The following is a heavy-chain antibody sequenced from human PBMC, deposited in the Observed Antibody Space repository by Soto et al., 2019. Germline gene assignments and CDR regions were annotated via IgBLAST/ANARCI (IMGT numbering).Heavy chain of an antibody. CDR2: IYYSGST. V-gene: IGHV4-30-4*01. J-gene: IGHJ4*02. Sequence: PSETLSLTCTVSGGSISSGDYYWSWIRQPPGKGLEWIGYIYYSGSTYYNPSLKSRVTISVDTPKNQFSLKLSSVTAADTAVYYCARGDDSSGYYSILDYWGQGTLVTVSS. D-gene: IGHD3-22*01. CDR3: ARGDDSSGYYSILDY. CDR1: GGSISSGDYY.